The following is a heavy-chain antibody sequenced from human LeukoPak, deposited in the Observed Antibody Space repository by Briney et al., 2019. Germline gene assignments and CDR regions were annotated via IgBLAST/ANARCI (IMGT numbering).Heavy chain of an antibody. J-gene: IGHJ3*02. CDR2: IKQDGSEK. V-gene: IGHV3-7*01. D-gene: IGHD6-19*01. Sequence: PGGSLRLSCAASGFTFSSYWMSWVRQAPGKGLEWVANIKQDGSEKYYVDSVKGRFTISRDNAKNSLYLQMNSLRAEDTAVYYCARRGGGSGWYKLGPAHAFDIWGQGTMVTVSS. CDR1: GFTFSSYW. CDR3: ARRGGGSGWYKLGPAHAFDI.